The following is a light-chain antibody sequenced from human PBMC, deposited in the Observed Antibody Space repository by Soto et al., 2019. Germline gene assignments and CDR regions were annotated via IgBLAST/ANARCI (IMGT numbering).Light chain of an antibody. CDR3: QQYNNWPRT. CDR1: QSVSSN. Sequence: EIVMTQSPATLSVSPGERATLSCRANQSVSSNLAWYQQKPGQAPRLLIYGASTRATGFPDRFSGSGSGTEFTLTVSSLHSEDFAVYYCQQYNNWPRTFGPGNKVDIK. V-gene: IGKV3-15*01. CDR2: GAS. J-gene: IGKJ3*01.